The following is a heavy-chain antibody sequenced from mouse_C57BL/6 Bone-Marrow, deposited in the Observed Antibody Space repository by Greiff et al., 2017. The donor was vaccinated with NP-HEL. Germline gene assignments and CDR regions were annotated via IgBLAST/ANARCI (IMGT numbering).Heavy chain of an antibody. CDR2: ISNGGGST. D-gene: IGHD1-1*01. J-gene: IGHJ2*01. CDR3: ARHCPDNYGSGGFDY. Sequence: EVMLVESGGGLVQPGGSLKLSCAASGFTFSDYYMSWVRQTPEKRLEWVAYISNGGGSTYYPDTVKGRFTISRDNTKNPLYLQMTRLKSEDTAMYDCARHCPDNYGSGGFDYWGQGTTLTVSS. CDR1: GFTFSDYY. V-gene: IGHV5-12*01.